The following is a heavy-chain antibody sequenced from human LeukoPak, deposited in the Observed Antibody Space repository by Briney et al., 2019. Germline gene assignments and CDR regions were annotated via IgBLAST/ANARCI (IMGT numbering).Heavy chain of an antibody. CDR3: ARDRAVAGRGFDY. V-gene: IGHV4-59*01. J-gene: IGHJ4*02. D-gene: IGHD6-19*01. CDR1: GGSISSYY. CDR2: IYYSGST. Sequence: SETLFLTCTVSGGSISSYYWSWIRQPPGKGLEWIGYIYYSGSTNYNPSLKSRVTISVDTSKNQFSLKLSSVTAADTAVYYCARDRAVAGRGFDYWGQGTLVTVSS.